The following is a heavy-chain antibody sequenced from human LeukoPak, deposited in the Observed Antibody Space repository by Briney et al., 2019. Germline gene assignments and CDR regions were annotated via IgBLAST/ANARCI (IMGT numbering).Heavy chain of an antibody. D-gene: IGHD2-15*01. CDR3: ARDLIYCSGGSCYSANYYYYGMDV. Sequence: PGGTLRLSCAASGFTFSSYAMPWVRQAPGHGLEALAVISSAGSNKYYAESVKGRFTISRDNSKNTLYLQTNSLRAEDTAVYYCARDLIYCSGGSCYSANYYYYGMDVWGQGTTVTVSS. J-gene: IGHJ6*02. CDR1: GFTFSSYA. V-gene: IGHV3-30-3*01. CDR2: ISSAGSNK.